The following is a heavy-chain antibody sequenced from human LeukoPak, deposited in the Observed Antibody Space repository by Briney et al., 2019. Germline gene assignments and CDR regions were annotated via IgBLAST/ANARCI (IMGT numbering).Heavy chain of an antibody. D-gene: IGHD6-19*01. CDR3: ARESSGWYPTLLGNWFDP. CDR1: GYTFTSYG. CDR2: ISAYNGNT. Sequence: GASVKVSCKASGYTFTSYGISWVRQAPGQGLEWMGWISAYNGNTNYAQKLQGRVTMTTDTSTSTAYMELRSLRSDDTAVYYCARESSGWYPTLLGNWFDPWGQGTLVTVSS. J-gene: IGHJ5*02. V-gene: IGHV1-18*01.